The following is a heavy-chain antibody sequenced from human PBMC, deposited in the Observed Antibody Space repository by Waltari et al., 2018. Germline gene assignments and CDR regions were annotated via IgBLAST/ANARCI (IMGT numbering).Heavy chain of an antibody. Sequence: QVQLVQSGAEVKKPGSSVKVSCKASGGTFSSYAISWVRQAPGQGLEWMGRIIPNFGTANSAHKFQGRVTITADKATSTAYMELSSLRAEDTAVYYCARDTAADPMYYYGMDVWGQGTTVTVSS. V-gene: IGHV1-69*08. D-gene: IGHD6-13*01. CDR3: ARDTAADPMYYYGMDV. J-gene: IGHJ6*02. CDR1: GGTFSSYA. CDR2: IIPNFGTA.